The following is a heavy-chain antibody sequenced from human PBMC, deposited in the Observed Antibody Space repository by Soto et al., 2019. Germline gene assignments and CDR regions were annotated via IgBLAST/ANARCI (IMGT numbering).Heavy chain of an antibody. D-gene: IGHD3-3*01. V-gene: IGHV3-48*02. CDR2: SSPRGDTI. J-gene: IGHJ4*02. CDR3: AKGPNTNFCWPYYFES. CDR1: GFSLANYP. Sequence: GGSLRLSCVASGFSLANYPMNWVRQTPGKGLEWISYSSPRGDTIYYADSVEGRFTIYRDNARNSLSLHMSSLRDEDSALYYCAKGPNTNFCWPYYFESWGQGVPVTVSS.